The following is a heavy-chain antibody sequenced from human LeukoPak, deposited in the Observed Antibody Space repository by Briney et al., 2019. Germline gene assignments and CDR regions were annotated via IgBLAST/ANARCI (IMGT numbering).Heavy chain of an antibody. CDR2: MNPNSGNT. CDR1: GYTFTSYD. CDR3: ARGGIMITFGGVIANDC. V-gene: IGHV1-8*01. Sequence: ASVKVSCKASGYTFTSYDINGVRQANGQGLEWMGWMNPNSGNTGYAQKFQGRVTMTRNTSISTAYMELSSLRSEDTAVYYCARGGIMITFGGVIANDCWGQGTLVTVSS. J-gene: IGHJ4*02. D-gene: IGHD3-16*02.